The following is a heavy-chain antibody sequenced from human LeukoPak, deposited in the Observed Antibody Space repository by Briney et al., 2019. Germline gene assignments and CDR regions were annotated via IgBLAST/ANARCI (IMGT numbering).Heavy chain of an antibody. D-gene: IGHD6-19*01. J-gene: IGHJ4*02. CDR1: GFTFSSYW. Sequence: GGSLRLSCAASGFTFSSYWMSWVRQAPGKGLEWVANTKQDGSEKYYVDSVKGRFTISRDNAKNSLYLQMNSLRAEDTAVYYCARTWGSGWYASIDYWGQGALVTVSS. V-gene: IGHV3-7*01. CDR2: TKQDGSEK. CDR3: ARTWGSGWYASIDY.